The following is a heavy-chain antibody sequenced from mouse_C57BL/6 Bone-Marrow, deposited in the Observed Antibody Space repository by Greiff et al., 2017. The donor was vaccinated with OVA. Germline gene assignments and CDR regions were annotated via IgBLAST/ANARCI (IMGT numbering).Heavy chain of an antibody. CDR3: ARDYYSNLFAY. J-gene: IGHJ3*01. CDR1: GYSITRGYD. Sequence: EVKVVESGPGMVKPSQSLSLTCTVTGYSITRGYDWHWIRHFPGNKLEWMGYISYSGSTNYNPSLKSRISITHDTSKNHFFLKLNSVTTEDTATYYCARDYYSNLFAYWGQGTLVTVSA. CDR2: ISYSGST. D-gene: IGHD2-5*01. V-gene: IGHV3-1*01.